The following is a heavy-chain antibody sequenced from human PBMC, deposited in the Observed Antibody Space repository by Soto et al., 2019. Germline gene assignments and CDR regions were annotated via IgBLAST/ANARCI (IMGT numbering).Heavy chain of an antibody. V-gene: IGHV4-34*01. Sequence: SETLSLTCAVYGGSFSGYYWSWIRQPPGKGLEWIGEINHSGSTNYNPSLKSRVTISVDTSKNQFSLKLSSVTAADTAVYYCARGGGLRFLEWLLYRSDHTYYYYGMDVWGQGTTVTVSS. J-gene: IGHJ6*02. D-gene: IGHD3-3*01. CDR2: INHSGST. CDR3: ARGGGLRFLEWLLYRSDHTYYYYGMDV. CDR1: GGSFSGYY.